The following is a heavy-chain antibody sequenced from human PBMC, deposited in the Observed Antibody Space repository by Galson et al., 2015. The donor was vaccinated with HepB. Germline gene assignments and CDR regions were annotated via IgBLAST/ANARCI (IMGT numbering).Heavy chain of an antibody. CDR1: GYTFTSYA. J-gene: IGHJ4*02. CDR2: INTNTGNP. D-gene: IGHD3-22*01. CDR3: ARGSSGYYFEFDY. V-gene: IGHV7-4-1*02. Sequence: SVKVSCKASGYTFTSYAMNWVRQAPGQGLEWMGWINTNTGNPTYAQGFTGRFVFSLDTSVSTAYLQISSLKAEDTAVYYRARGSSGYYFEFDYWGQGTLVTVSS.